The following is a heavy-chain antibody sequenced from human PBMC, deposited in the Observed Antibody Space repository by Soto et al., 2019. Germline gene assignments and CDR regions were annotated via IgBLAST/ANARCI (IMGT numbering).Heavy chain of an antibody. CDR1: GGTFSSYT. Sequence: SVKVSCKASGGTFSSYTISWVRQAPGQGLEWMGRIIPILGIANYAQKSQGRVTITADKSTSTAYMALSSLRSEDTAVYYCARRNSSSWNWYFDLWAVAPWSPSPQ. D-gene: IGHD6-6*01. CDR3: ARRNSSSWNWYFDL. CDR2: IIPILGIA. V-gene: IGHV1-69*02. J-gene: IGHJ2*01.